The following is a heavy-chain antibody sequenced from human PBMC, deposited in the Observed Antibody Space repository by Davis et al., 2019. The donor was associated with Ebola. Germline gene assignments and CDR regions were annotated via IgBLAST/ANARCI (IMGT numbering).Heavy chain of an antibody. CDR3: AKCKGEAVAGIPVGRY. D-gene: IGHD6-19*01. Sequence: GESLKISCAASGFTFSSYTMKWGRQAPGEGLEWVSSISSSGSTIYYAGSVKGRFTISRDNAKSSLYLQMNSLRDEDTAVYYCAKCKGEAVAGIPVGRYWGQGTLVTVSS. J-gene: IGHJ4*02. CDR1: GFTFSSYT. CDR2: ISSSGSTI. V-gene: IGHV3-48*02.